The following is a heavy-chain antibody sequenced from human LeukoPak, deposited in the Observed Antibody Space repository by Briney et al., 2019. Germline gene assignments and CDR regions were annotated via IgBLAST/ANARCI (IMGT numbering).Heavy chain of an antibody. CDR3: AGDVRKLFDY. Sequence: GGSLGLSCAASGFTFSSYSMNWVRQAPGKGLEWVSYISSSSSTIYYADSVKGRFTISRDNAKNSLYLQMNSLRAEDTAVYYCAGDVRKLFDYWGQGTLVTVSS. CDR2: ISSSSSTI. J-gene: IGHJ4*02. V-gene: IGHV3-48*01. CDR1: GFTFSSYS.